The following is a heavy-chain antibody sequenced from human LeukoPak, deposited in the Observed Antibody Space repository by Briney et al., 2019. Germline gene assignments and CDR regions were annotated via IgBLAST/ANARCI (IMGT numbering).Heavy chain of an antibody. Sequence: SQTLSLTCSVSGGSISSGGYYWSWIRQHPGKGLEWIGYVPYSGSTFYNPSLKSRVTISLDTTKNQFSLRLTSVTAADTAVYYCAVKIAAAGFYWGQGTLVTVSS. V-gene: IGHV4-31*03. J-gene: IGHJ4*02. D-gene: IGHD6-13*01. CDR3: AVKIAAAGFY. CDR2: VPYSGST. CDR1: GGSISSGGYY.